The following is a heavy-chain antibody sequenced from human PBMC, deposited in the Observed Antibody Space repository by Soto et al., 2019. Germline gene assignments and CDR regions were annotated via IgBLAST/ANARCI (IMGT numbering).Heavy chain of an antibody. V-gene: IGHV3-23*01. CDR1: GFTFSSYA. CDR2: ISGSGGST. J-gene: IGHJ6*03. D-gene: IGHD6-13*01. CDR3: AKDSGIAAAGNHYYYDYMDV. Sequence: GGSLRLSCAASGFTFSSYAMSWFRQPPGKGLEGVSAISGSGGSTYYADSVKGRFTISRDNSKNTLYLQMNSLRAEDTAVYYCAKDSGIAAAGNHYYYDYMDVWGKGTTVTGSS.